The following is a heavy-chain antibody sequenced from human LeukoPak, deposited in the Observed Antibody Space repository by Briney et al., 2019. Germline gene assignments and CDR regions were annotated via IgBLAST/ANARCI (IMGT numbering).Heavy chain of an antibody. V-gene: IGHV4-39*01. CDR2: IYYSAST. D-gene: IGHD4-17*01. J-gene: IGHJ4*02. CDR3: ATDYGRYFDY. CDR1: GGSISSSSYY. Sequence: SETLSLTCTVSGGSISSSSYYWGWIRQPPGKGLEWIGSIYYSASTYYNPSLKSRVTISVDTSKNQFSLKLSSVTAADTAVYYCATDYGRYFDYWGQGTLVTVSS.